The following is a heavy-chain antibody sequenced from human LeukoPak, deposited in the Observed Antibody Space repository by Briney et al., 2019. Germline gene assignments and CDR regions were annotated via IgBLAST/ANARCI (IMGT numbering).Heavy chain of an antibody. CDR3: ARDQKRGVIGSYYYYMTV. D-gene: IGHD6-25*01. J-gene: IGHJ6*03. CDR1: GGSITGHY. V-gene: IGHV4-4*07. CDR2: IYTSGST. Sequence: SETLSLTCTVSGGSITGHYWSRIRQPAGKELEWIGHIYTSGSTTYNPSLKSRVTMSVDASNNQFSLKLSSVTAADTAVYYCARDQKRGVIGSYYYYMTVWGKGTTVTVSS.